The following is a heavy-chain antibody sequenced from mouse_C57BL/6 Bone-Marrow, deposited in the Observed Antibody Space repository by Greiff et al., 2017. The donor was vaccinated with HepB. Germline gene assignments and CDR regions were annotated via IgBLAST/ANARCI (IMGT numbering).Heavy chain of an antibody. V-gene: IGHV1-82*01. D-gene: IGHD2-12*01. CDR3: ASGMATTGGYYAMDY. CDR1: GYAFSSSW. CDR2: IYPGDGDT. Sequence: QVQLQQSGPELVKPGASVKISCKASGYAFSSSWMNWVKQRPGKGLEWIGRIYPGDGDTNYNGKFKGKATLTADKSSSTAYMQLSSLTSEDSAVYFCASGMATTGGYYAMDYWGQGTSVTVSS. J-gene: IGHJ4*01.